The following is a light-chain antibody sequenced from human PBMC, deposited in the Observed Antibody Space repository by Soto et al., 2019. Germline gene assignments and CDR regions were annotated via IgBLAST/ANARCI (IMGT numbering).Light chain of an antibody. J-gene: IGKJ1*01. V-gene: IGKV3-20*01. CDR2: GAS. CDR3: QQYGGSPTT. Sequence: EIVLTQSPGTLSLSPGERATLSCRASERLSVTYIAWYQQKPGQAPRLLVQGASRRATGVPDRFSGSGSGTDFTLTISRLEPEDFQVYYCQQYGGSPTTFGQGTRVEIK. CDR1: ERLSVTY.